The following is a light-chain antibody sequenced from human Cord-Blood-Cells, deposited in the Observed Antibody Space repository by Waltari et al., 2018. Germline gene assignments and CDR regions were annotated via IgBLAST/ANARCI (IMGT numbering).Light chain of an antibody. CDR1: QDISNY. CDR2: DAS. J-gene: IGKJ1*01. V-gene: IGKV1-33*01. Sequence: DIQMTQSTSSLSASVGARVTSTCQASQDISNYLNWYQQKPGKATKLLIYDASNLETGVPSRFSGSGSGTDFTFTISSLQPEDIATYYCQQYDNLSWTFGQGTKVEIK. CDR3: QQYDNLSWT.